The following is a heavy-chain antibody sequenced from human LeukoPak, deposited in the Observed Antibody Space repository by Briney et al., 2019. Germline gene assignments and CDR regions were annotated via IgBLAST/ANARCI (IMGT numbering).Heavy chain of an antibody. CDR2: IYYSGST. J-gene: IGHJ4*02. CDR3: ARGQYDFWSGYHFDY. V-gene: IGHV4-59*02. CDR1: GGSVSSYY. D-gene: IGHD3-3*01. Sequence: PSETLSLTCTVSGGSVSSYYWSWIRQPPGKGLDCIGYIYYSGSTNYNPSLKSRVTISVDTSKNQFSLKLSSVTAADTAVYYCARGQYDFWSGYHFDYWGQGTLVTVSS.